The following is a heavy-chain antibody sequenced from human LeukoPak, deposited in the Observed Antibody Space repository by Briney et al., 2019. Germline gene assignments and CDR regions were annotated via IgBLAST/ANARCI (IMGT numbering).Heavy chain of an antibody. CDR1: GLTFITYR. V-gene: IGHV3-23*01. D-gene: IGHD3-10*01. J-gene: IGHJ4*02. CDR3: ARAAGYGSGSYYDS. Sequence: PGGSLRLSCVASGLTFITYRMSGVRPPPGRGLEWVSAISGSGGSTYYAHSVKGRSTISRDNAKNSLHLQINMLRAADTAVYYCARAAGYGSGSYYDSWGQGTLATVSS. CDR2: ISGSGGST.